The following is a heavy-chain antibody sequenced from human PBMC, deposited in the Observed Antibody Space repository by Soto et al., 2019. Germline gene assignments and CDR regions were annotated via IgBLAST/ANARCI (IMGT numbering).Heavy chain of an antibody. CDR1: GGSVSNKTYY. D-gene: IGHD2-15*01. CDR2: VYYSGTT. J-gene: IGHJ4*02. Sequence: QVQLQESGPGLLKPSETLSLTCSVSGGSVSNKTYYWSWIRQPPGKRLEWIGYVYYSGTTNYNPSLKSRVTISVDQSKNQFSVRLSSVTTADTAIYYSARTPAVPNTLPSRYFFVYLGQGTLVTVSS. V-gene: IGHV4-61*01. CDR3: ARTPAVPNTLPSRYFFVY.